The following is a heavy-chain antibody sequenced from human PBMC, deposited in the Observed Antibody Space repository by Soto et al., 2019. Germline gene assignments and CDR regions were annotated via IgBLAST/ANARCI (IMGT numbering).Heavy chain of an antibody. J-gene: IGHJ4*02. CDR1: GYTFTSYG. CDR3: ARGEGGPRWGSIDY. CDR2: INPNSGGT. V-gene: IGHV1-2*04. D-gene: IGHD2-21*01. Sequence: GASVKVSCKASGYTFTSYGISCVRQAPGQGLEWMGWINPNSGGTNYAQKFQGWVTMTRDTSISTAYMELSRLRSDDTAVYYCARGEGGPRWGSIDYWGQGTLVTV.